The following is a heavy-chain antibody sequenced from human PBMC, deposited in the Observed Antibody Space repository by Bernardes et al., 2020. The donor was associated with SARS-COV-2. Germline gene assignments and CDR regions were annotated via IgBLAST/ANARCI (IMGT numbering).Heavy chain of an antibody. J-gene: IGHJ4*02. CDR1: GFTFNNYA. CDR2: ISGSGGST. Sequence: VGSLSLSCAASGFTFNNYAMSWVRQAPGKGLEWVSAISGSGGSTYYADSVKGRFTISRDNSKNTLYLQMNSLRAEDTAVYYCAKKSPYGGEAYWGQGTLVTVSS. D-gene: IGHD2-21*01. V-gene: IGHV3-23*01. CDR3: AKKSPYGGEAY.